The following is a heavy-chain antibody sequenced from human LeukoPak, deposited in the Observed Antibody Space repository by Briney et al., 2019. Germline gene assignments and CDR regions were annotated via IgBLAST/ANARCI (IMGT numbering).Heavy chain of an antibody. Sequence: PGGSLRLSCAASGFTVSSNYMSWVRQAPGKGLEWVSAISGSGGSTYYADSVKGRFTISRDNSKNTLYLQMNSLRAEDTAVYYCAKDRAAMIVVVTHFDYWGQGTLVTVSS. J-gene: IGHJ4*02. V-gene: IGHV3-23*01. D-gene: IGHD3-22*01. CDR2: ISGSGGST. CDR1: GFTVSSNY. CDR3: AKDRAAMIVVVTHFDY.